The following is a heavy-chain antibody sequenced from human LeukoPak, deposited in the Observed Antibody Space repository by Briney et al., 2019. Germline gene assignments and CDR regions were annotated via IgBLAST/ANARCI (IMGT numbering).Heavy chain of an antibody. CDR1: GGSISSSSYY. J-gene: IGHJ4*02. V-gene: IGHV4-39*01. CDR2: IYYSGST. CDR3: ARQGLSIAARDGFDY. D-gene: IGHD6-6*01. Sequence: PSETLSLTCTVSGGSISSSSYYWGWIRQPPGKGLEWIGGIYYSGSTYYNPSLKSRVTISVDTSKNQFSLKLSSVTAADTAVYYCARQGLSIAARDGFDYWGQGTLVTVSS.